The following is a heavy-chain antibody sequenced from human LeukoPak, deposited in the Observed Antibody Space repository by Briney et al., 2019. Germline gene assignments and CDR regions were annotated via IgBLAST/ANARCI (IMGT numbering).Heavy chain of an antibody. CDR1: GGSISNGDYC. Sequence: SETLSLTCTVSGGSISNGDYCWSWIRQPPGKGLEWIGYIYYSGSTYYTTSLKSQVTISVDTSKNQYSMKLSSVTAADTAVYYCARVNSYYYDYWGQGTVAIVSA. D-gene: IGHD4-23*01. CDR2: IYYSGST. V-gene: IGHV4-30-4*08. CDR3: ARVNSYYYDY. J-gene: IGHJ4*02.